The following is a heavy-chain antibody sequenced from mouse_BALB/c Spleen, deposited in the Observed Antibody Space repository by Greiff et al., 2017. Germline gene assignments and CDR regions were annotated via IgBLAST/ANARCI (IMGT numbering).Heavy chain of an antibody. J-gene: IGHJ3*01. CDR1: GYTFSSYW. CDR3: ARGDYYGSSYGFAY. V-gene: IGHV1-9*01. CDR2: ILPGSGST. Sequence: VKLMESGAELMKPGASVKISCKATGYTFSSYWIEWVKQRPGHGLEWIGEILPGSGSTNYNEKFKGKATFTADTSSNTAYMQLSSLTSEDSAVYYCARGDYYGSSYGFAYWGQGTLVTVSA. D-gene: IGHD1-1*01.